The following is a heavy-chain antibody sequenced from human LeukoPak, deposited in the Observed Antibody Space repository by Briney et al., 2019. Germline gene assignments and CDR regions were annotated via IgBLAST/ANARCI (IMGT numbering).Heavy chain of an antibody. V-gene: IGHV6-1*01. J-gene: IGHJ6*02. CDR1: GDSVSSNRAV. CDR2: TFYKSKWYY. D-gene: IGHD2-2*01. CDR3: ARELDTTSPEISQSYGMDV. Sequence: SQTLSLTCAISGDSVSSNRAVWDWIRQSPSRGLEWLRTTFYKSKWYYDYAVSVKSRITINPDTSNNLFSLQLESVAPEDTAVYYCARELDTTSPEISQSYGMDVWGQGTTVTVSS.